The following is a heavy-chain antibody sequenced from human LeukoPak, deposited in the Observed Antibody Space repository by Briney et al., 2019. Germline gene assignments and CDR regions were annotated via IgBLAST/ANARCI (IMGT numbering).Heavy chain of an antibody. CDR3: ARGGGLDV. Sequence: GGSLRLSCAASGFTFSSYWMNWARQAPGKGLEWVAGINHNGNVNYYVDPVKGRFTISRDNAKNSLYLQMSNLRAEDTAVYFCARGGGLDVWGQGATVTVSS. CDR2: INHNGNVN. V-gene: IGHV3-7*03. D-gene: IGHD3-16*01. CDR1: GFTFSSYW. J-gene: IGHJ6*02.